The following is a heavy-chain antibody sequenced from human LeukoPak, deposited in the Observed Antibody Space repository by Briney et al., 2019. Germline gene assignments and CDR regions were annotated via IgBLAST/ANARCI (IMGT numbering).Heavy chain of an antibody. J-gene: IGHJ4*02. D-gene: IGHD3-9*01. CDR2: IYDSGST. V-gene: IGHV4-59*01. Sequence: SETLSLTCTVSGGSISSYYWSWIRQPPGKGLEWIGYIYDSGSTNYNPSLKSRVTISVDTSKNQFSLKLSSVTAADTAVYYCARGGARYYDILTGYYTEPFDYWGQGTLVTVSS. CDR3: ARGGARYYDILTGYYTEPFDY. CDR1: GGSISSYY.